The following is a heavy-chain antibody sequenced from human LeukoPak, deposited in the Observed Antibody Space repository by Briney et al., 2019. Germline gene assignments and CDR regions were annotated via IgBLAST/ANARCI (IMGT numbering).Heavy chain of an antibody. CDR2: ISGSGVST. D-gene: IGHD7-27*01. V-gene: IGHV3-23*01. Sequence: GGSLRLFCAASGFTFINYAMSWVRQAPGKGLEGVSSISGSGVSTYYADSVKGRFTISRDNSKNTLYLQMNSLRAEDTAVYYCAKNWGSAHFDHWGQGTLVTVSS. CDR3: AKNWGSAHFDH. CDR1: GFTFINYA. J-gene: IGHJ4*02.